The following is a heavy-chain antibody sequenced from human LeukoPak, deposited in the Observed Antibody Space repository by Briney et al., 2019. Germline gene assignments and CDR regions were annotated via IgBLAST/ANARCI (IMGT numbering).Heavy chain of an antibody. CDR2: IWYDGSNK. V-gene: IGHV3-33*06. J-gene: IGHJ4*02. Sequence: GGSLRLSCAASGFTFSSYGMHWVRQAPGKGLEWVAVIWYDGSNKYYADSVKGRFTISRDNSKNTLYLQMNSLRAEDTAVYYCAKGKYSSGGVPDYWGQGTLVTVSS. CDR3: AKGKYSSGGVPDY. D-gene: IGHD6-19*01. CDR1: GFTFSSYG.